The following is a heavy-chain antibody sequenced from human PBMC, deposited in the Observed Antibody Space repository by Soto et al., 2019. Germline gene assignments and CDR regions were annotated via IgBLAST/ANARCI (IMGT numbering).Heavy chain of an antibody. D-gene: IGHD5-12*01. CDR1: GFTFDDYA. J-gene: IGHJ4*02. CDR2: ISWNSGSI. V-gene: IGHV3-9*01. Sequence: GGSLRLSCAASGFTFDDYAMHWVRQAPGKGLEWVSGISWNSGSIGYADSVKGRFTISRDNAKNSLYLQMNSLRAEDTALYYCAKDESGYEGNVDYWGQGTLVTVSS. CDR3: AKDESGYEGNVDY.